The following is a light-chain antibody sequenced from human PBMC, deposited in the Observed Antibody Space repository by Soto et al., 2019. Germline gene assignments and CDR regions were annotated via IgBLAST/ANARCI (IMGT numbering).Light chain of an antibody. CDR3: QQRSNWLPYT. CDR1: QSVSSY. Sequence: EIVLTQSPATLSLSPRERATLSCRASQSVSSYLAWYQQKPGQAPRLLIYDASNRATGIPARFSGSGSGTDFTLTISSLEPEDFAVYYCQQRSNWLPYTFGQGTKLEIK. J-gene: IGKJ2*01. CDR2: DAS. V-gene: IGKV3-11*01.